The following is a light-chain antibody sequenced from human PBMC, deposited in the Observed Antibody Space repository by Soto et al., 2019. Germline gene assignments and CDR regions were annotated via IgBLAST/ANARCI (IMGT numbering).Light chain of an antibody. CDR3: QQYNKWPLT. Sequence: EIVMTQSPATLSVSPGERATLSCRASQSVSSNLAWYQQKTGQAPRLLIYGASTRATGLPARFSGSGSGTAFTLTISSLPSEDFAVYYCQQYNKWPLTFGGGTKVEIK. CDR2: GAS. J-gene: IGKJ4*02. V-gene: IGKV3D-15*01. CDR1: QSVSSN.